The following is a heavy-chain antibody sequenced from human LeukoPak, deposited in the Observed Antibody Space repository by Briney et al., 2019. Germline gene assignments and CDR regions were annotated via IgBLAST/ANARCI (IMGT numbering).Heavy chain of an antibody. D-gene: IGHD3-22*01. CDR1: GFTFRTYA. CDR2: LSGSGGGT. J-gene: IGHJ4*02. Sequence: GGSLRLSCAASGFTFRTYAMSWVRQAPGKGLEWVSTLSGSGGGTYYADSVKGRFTISRDNSKNTLYLQLNSLRAEDTAVYHCAKLSVDDSSGFPPWGQGTLVTVSS. V-gene: IGHV3-23*01. CDR3: AKLSVDDSSGFPP.